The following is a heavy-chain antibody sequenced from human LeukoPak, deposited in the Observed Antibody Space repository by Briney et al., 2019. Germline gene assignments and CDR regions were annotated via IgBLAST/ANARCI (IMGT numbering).Heavy chain of an antibody. Sequence: GGSLRLSCAASGFTFSDYYMSWIRQAPGKGLEWVSYISSSGSTIYYADSVKGRFTISRDNAKTSLYLQMNSLRVEDTAVYYCVPLNWNPPGDFDRWGQGTLVTVSS. CDR2: ISSSGSTI. CDR3: VPLNWNPPGDFDR. D-gene: IGHD1-20*01. CDR1: GFTFSDYY. V-gene: IGHV3-11*04. J-gene: IGHJ4*02.